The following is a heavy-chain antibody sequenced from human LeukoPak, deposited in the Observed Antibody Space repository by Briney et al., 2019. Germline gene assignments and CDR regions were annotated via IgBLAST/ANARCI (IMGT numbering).Heavy chain of an antibody. J-gene: IGHJ6*03. CDR1: GFTFDDYG. V-gene: IGHV3-20*04. CDR3: ARAPPRRELRREYYMDV. D-gene: IGHD1-26*01. Sequence: PGGSLRLSCAASGFTFDDYGMSWVRQAPGKGLEWVSGINWNGGSTGYADSVKGRFTISRDNSKNTLYLQMNSLRAEDTAVYYCARAPPRRELRREYYMDVWGKGTTVTVSS. CDR2: INWNGGST.